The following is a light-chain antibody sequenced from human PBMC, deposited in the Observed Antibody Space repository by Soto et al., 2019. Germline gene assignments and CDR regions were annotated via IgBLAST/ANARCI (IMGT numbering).Light chain of an antibody. J-gene: IGKJ5*01. V-gene: IGKV3-11*01. CDR3: QQRSNWPPSIT. CDR1: QSVSSY. Sequence: EIVLTQSPAPLSFSPGGRAPLSRRASQSVSSYLAWYQQKPGQAPRLLIYDASNRATGIPARFSGSGSGTDFTLTISSLEPEDFAVYYCQQRSNWPPSITFGQGTRLEIK. CDR2: DAS.